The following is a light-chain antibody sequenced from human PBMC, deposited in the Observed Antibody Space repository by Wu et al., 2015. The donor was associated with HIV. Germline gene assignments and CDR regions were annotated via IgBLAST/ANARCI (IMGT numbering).Light chain of an antibody. Sequence: DIHMTQSPSSLSAFVGDRVTITCRASQSITTYLNWYQQKPGKAPKLLIYAASTLQSGVPSRFTGRGSGTDFTLTISSLQPEDFATYYCQQSDSIPRLSFGGGTKVDLK. J-gene: IGKJ4*01. CDR2: AAS. CDR3: QQSDSIPRLS. V-gene: IGKV1-39*01. CDR1: QSITTY.